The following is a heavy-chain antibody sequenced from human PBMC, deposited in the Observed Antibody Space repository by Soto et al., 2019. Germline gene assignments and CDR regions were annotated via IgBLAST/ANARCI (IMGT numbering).Heavy chain of an antibody. V-gene: IGHV1-3*01. CDR2: INAGNGNT. D-gene: IGHD2-2*01. CDR3: ATDGPVASNGY. CDR1: GYTFNTNT. J-gene: IGHJ4*01. Sequence: GASVKVSCKASGYTFNTNTMHWVRQAPGQRLEWMGWINAGNGNTKYSQNFQGRVTLTTDTSATTAYMELSSLRSEDTAVYYCATDGPVASNGYWGQGTLVTVSS.